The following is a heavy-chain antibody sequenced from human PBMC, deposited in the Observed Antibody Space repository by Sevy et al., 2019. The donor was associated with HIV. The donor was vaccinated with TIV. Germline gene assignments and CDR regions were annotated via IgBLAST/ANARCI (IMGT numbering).Heavy chain of an antibody. CDR2: IFYSGTT. CDR1: GASISSYH. Sequence: SETLSLICTVSGASISSYHWSWIRQPPEKGLEWIGYIFYSGTTNYNPSLKSRVTISVYTSKNQFSLKLTSVTAADTAVYYCAREGVSSGFYPNWFDPWGQGTLVTVSS. CDR3: AREGVSSGFYPNWFDP. D-gene: IGHD6-19*01. V-gene: IGHV4-59*01. J-gene: IGHJ5*02.